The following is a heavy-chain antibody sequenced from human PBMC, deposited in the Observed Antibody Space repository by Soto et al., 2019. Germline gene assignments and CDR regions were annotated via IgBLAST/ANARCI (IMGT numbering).Heavy chain of an antibody. CDR1: GGSISSYY. CDR3: ARLTAAAGTAPHNNYYYYYMDV. V-gene: IGHV4-59*08. D-gene: IGHD6-13*01. Sequence: SETLSLTCTVSGGSISSYYWSWIRQPPGKGLEWIGYIYYSGSTNYNPSLKSRVTISVDTSKNQFSLKLSSVTAADTAVYYCARLTAAAGTAPHNNYYYYYMDVWGKGTTVTVSS. J-gene: IGHJ6*03. CDR2: IYYSGST.